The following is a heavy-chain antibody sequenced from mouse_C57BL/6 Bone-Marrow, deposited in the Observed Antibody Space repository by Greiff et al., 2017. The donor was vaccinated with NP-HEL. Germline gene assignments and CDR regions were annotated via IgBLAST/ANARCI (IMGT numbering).Heavy chain of an antibody. CDR3: ARGGDWYFDV. CDR1: GYTFTSYW. J-gene: IGHJ1*03. CDR2: IDPSDSYT. Sequence: QVQLQQPGAELVRPGTSVKLSCKASGYTFTSYWMHWVKQRPGQGLEWIGVIDPSDSYTNYNQKFKGKATLTVDTSSSTAYMQLSSLTSEDSAVYYCARGGDWYFDVWGRGTTVTVSS. V-gene: IGHV1-59*01.